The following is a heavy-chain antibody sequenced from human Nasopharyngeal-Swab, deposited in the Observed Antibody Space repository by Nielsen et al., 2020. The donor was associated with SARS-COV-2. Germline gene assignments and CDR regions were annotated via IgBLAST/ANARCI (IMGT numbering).Heavy chain of an antibody. D-gene: IGHD6-13*01. CDR1: GFTFSSYS. Sequence: GESLKISCAASGFTFSSYSMNWVRQAPGKGLEWVSSISSSSSYIYYADSVKGRFTISRDNAKNSLYLQMNSLRAEDTAVYYCSFSPCFAAAGTFDYWGQGTLVTVSS. J-gene: IGHJ4*02. CDR3: SFSPCFAAAGTFDY. CDR2: ISSSSSYI. V-gene: IGHV3-21*01.